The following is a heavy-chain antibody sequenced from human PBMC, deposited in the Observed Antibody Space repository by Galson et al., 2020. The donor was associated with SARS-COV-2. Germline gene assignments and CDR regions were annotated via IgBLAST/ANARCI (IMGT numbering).Heavy chain of an antibody. D-gene: IGHD3-10*01. CDR2: ISGSGGST. Sequence: GESLKISCAASGFTFSSYAMSWVRQAPGKGLEWVSAISGSGGSTYYADSVKGRFTISRDNSKNTLYLQMNSLRAEDTAVYYCAKDRSLLWLYGNWGQGTLVTVSS. V-gene: IGHV3-23*01. CDR3: AKDRSLLWLYGN. J-gene: IGHJ4*02. CDR1: GFTFSSYA.